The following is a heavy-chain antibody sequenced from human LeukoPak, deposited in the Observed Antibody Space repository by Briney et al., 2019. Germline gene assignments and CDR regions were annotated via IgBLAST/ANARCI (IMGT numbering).Heavy chain of an antibody. J-gene: IGHJ4*02. V-gene: IGHV3-72*01. CDR2: IRNKAYSYTT. CDR3: ASASAGLVEY. CDR1: GFSFSDHE. Sequence: PGGSLRLSCAASGFSFSDHEMDWVRQAPGKGQEWLGRIRNKAYSYTTEYAASVKGRFTISRDDSKNSLYLQMNSLKSEDTAVYYCASASAGLVEYWGQGARVTVSS.